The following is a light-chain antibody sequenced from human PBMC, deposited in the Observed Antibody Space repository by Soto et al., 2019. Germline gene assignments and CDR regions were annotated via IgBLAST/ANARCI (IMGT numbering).Light chain of an antibody. CDR2: GAS. J-gene: IGKJ1*01. Sequence: DIQVTQSPSSLSASVGDRVTITCRASQSINTFLNWYQQRPGKAPNLLIYGASNLQSGVPSRFSGSGSGTDFTITISSLQPEDVATYYCQQTYTSRPWTFGRGTKVEIK. V-gene: IGKV1-39*01. CDR1: QSINTF. CDR3: QQTYTSRPWT.